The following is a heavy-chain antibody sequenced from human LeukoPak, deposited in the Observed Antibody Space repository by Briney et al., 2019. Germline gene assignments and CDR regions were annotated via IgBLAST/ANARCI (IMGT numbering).Heavy chain of an antibody. CDR1: GYTFIDFQ. V-gene: IGHV1-2*02. J-gene: IGHJ4*02. CDR3: ARVLVGDRAAFDY. D-gene: IGHD1-26*01. CDR2: IDPNSGNT. Sequence: ASVKVSCKASGYTFIDFQIHWVRQAPGQGFEWLGGIDPNSGNTRYAQNFQGRVAMTRDTSISTAYMEVSRLRSDDTAIYYCARVLVGDRAAFDYWGQGTLVTVPS.